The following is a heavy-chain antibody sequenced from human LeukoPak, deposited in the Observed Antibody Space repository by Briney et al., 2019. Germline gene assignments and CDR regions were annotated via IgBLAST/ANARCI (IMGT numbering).Heavy chain of an antibody. Sequence: PGGSLRLSCAASGFTFSSYEMNWVRQAPGKGLEWVANIKQDGSENHYVDSVKGRFTIARDNAKNSLYLHMNSLRGEDTAVYYCAREGLTSDYFYMDVWGKGTTVIVSS. D-gene: IGHD4-11*01. CDR3: AREGLTSDYFYMDV. J-gene: IGHJ6*03. CDR1: GFTFSSYE. V-gene: IGHV3-7*01. CDR2: IKQDGSEN.